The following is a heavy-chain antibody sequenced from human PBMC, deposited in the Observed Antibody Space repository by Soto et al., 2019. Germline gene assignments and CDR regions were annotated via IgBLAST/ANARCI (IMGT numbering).Heavy chain of an antibody. Sequence: EVELLESGGGLVQPGGSLRLSCVASGFTFKNYDMRWIRQAPGKGLEWVSGISGSGGVTYYADSVKGRFTISRDNSKNTLYLQMNSLRAEDTAIYYCAKNRQFRSYYESAGHYDNWGQGTLVTVPS. V-gene: IGHV3-23*01. CDR1: GFTFKNYD. D-gene: IGHD3-10*01. J-gene: IGHJ4*02. CDR3: AKNRQFRSYYESAGHYDN. CDR2: ISGSGGVT.